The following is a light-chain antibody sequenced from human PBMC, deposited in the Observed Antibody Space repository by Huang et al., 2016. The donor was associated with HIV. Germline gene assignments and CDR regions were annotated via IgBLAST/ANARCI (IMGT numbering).Light chain of an antibody. CDR3: QQFGDPFT. CDR1: QVVSSSY. Sequence: EVVLMQSPGTLSLSLGERATLSCKANQVVSSSYLAWYQQKPGPAPRLLIYGASSRASGIPDRFSGSGSGTDFTLIINRLEPEDFAMYYCQQFGDPFTFGGGTKVEI. J-gene: IGKJ4*01. V-gene: IGKV3-20*01. CDR2: GAS.